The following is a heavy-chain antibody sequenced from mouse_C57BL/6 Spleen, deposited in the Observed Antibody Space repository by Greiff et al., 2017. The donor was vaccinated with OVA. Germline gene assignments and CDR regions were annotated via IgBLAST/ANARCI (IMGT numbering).Heavy chain of an antibody. CDR2: INPNNGGT. V-gene: IGHV1-18*01. CDR3: ARSNYSNPPMDY. D-gene: IGHD2-5*01. CDR1: GYTFPDYN. J-gene: IGHJ4*01. Sequence: VQLKQSGPELVKPGASVKIPCKASGYTFPDYNMDWVKQSHGKSLEWIGDINPNNGGTIYNQKFKGKATLTVDKSSSTAYIELRSLTSEDTAVYYCARSNYSNPPMDYWGQGTSVTVSS.